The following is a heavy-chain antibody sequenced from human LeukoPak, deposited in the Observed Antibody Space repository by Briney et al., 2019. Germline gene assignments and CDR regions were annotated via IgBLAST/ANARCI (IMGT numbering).Heavy chain of an antibody. CDR1: GGSISSYY. CDR3: ARVVRSRAHIYY. J-gene: IGHJ4*02. D-gene: IGHD2-2*01. Sequence: SETLSLTCTVSGGSISSYYWSWIRQPPGKGLEWIGYIYYSGSTNYNPSLKSRVTISVHTSKTQFSLKLSSVTAADTAVCYCARVVRSRAHIYYWGQGTLVTVSS. CDR2: IYYSGST. V-gene: IGHV4-59*01.